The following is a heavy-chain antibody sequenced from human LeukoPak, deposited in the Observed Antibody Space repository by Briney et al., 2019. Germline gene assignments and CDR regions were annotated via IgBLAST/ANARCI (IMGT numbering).Heavy chain of an antibody. CDR3: TRDQTPYY. CDR2: IRSQIYGGTP. J-gene: IGHJ4*02. CDR1: GFTFGDYA. Sequence: GGSLRLSCTGSGFTFGDYAMTWVRQAPGKGLEWVGFIRSQIYGGTPEYAASVKGRFTISRDDSEGVAYLQMNSLKTEDTAVYYCTRDQTPYYWGQGTLVTASS. V-gene: IGHV3-49*04.